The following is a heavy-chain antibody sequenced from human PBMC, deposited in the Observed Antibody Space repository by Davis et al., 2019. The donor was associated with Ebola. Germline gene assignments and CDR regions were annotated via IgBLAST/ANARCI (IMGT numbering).Heavy chain of an antibody. Sequence: GESLKTPCKGPGYSFPTNWIYWVRQMPGKGLEWMGRIDPSDSYTNYSPSFQGHVTISADKSISTAYLQWGSLKASDTAMYYCARRVKGFDIWGQGTMVTVSS. CDR2: IDPSDSYT. CDR3: ARRVKGFDI. V-gene: IGHV5-10-1*01. D-gene: IGHD2-21*01. J-gene: IGHJ3*02. CDR1: GYSFPTNW.